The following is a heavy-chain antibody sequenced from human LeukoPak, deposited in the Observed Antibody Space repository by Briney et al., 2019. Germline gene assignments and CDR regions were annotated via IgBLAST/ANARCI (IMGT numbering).Heavy chain of an antibody. CDR2: ISDSGDRT. D-gene: IGHD6-13*01. J-gene: IGHJ4*02. CDR3: AKDPSIAAAGVWDY. Sequence: GGSLRLSCAASGFTFSSYAMSWVRQAPGKGLEWVSTISDSGDRTYFADSVKGRFTISRDNSKNALYLQMNSLRVEDTAVYYCAKDPSIAAAGVWDYWGQGTLVTVPS. CDR1: GFTFSSYA. V-gene: IGHV3-23*01.